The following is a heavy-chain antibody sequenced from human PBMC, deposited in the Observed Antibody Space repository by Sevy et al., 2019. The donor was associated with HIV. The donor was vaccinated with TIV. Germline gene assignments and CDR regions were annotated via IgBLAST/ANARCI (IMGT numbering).Heavy chain of an antibody. J-gene: IGHJ5*02. CDR1: GFTFSDYY. D-gene: IGHD3-3*01. Sequence: GGSLRLSCAASGFTFSDYYMSWIRQAPGKGLEWVSYISSSGSTIYYSDSVKGRFTISRDNAKNSLYLQMNSLRAEDTAVYYCARDLARTIFRVVIEKFDPWGQGTLVTVSS. V-gene: IGHV3-11*01. CDR2: ISSSGSTI. CDR3: ARDLARTIFRVVIEKFDP.